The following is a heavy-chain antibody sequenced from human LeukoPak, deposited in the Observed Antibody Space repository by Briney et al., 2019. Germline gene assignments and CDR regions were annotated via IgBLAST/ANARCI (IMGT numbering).Heavy chain of an antibody. CDR2: ISAYNGHT. CDR1: GYTFTNYG. Sequence: GASVKVSCKASGYTFTNYGISWVRQAPGQGLEWMGWISAYNGHTKYAQKVQGRVTMTRDTSTSTAYMELRSLRSDDTAVYYCARDGHRRYHYDSSGREDAFDIWGQGTMVTVPS. CDR3: ARDGHRRYHYDSSGREDAFDI. D-gene: IGHD3-22*01. V-gene: IGHV1-18*01. J-gene: IGHJ3*02.